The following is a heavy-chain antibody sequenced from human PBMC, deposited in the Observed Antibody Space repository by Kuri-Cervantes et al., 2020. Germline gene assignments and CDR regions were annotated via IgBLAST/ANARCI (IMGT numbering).Heavy chain of an antibody. CDR2: ISYDGSNK. D-gene: IGHD3-10*01. CDR1: GFTFSSYA. V-gene: IGHV3-30-3*01. CDR3: ARDPYYGSGSDHFFDY. Sequence: GESLKISCAASGFTFSSYAMHWVRQAPGKGLEWVAVISYDGSNKYYADSVKGRFTISRDNAKNSLHLQMNSLRAEDTAVYYCARDPYYGSGSDHFFDYWGQGTLVTVSS. J-gene: IGHJ4*02.